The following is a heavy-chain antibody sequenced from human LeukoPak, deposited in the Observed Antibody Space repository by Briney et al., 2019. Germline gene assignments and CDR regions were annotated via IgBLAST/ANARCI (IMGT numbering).Heavy chain of an antibody. Sequence: GGSLRLSCAASGFTVSSNYMSWVRQAPGKGLEWVSVIYSGGSTYYADSVKGRFTISRDNSKNTLYLQMNSLRAEDTAVYYCARDFIVGATSGVGRGSYYYYYYGMDVWGQGTTVTVSS. CDR2: IYSGGST. CDR1: GFTVSSNY. V-gene: IGHV3-66*01. D-gene: IGHD1-26*01. CDR3: ARDFIVGATSGVGRGSYYYYYYGMDV. J-gene: IGHJ6*02.